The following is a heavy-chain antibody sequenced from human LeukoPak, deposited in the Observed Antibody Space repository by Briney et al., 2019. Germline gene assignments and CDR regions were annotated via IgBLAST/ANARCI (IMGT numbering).Heavy chain of an antibody. CDR2: IRGKPSGYTT. D-gene: IGHD2-15*01. V-gene: IGHV3-73*01. CDR3: TRQDCSGGSCSNADY. CDR1: GFDFSGFY. J-gene: IGHJ4*02. Sequence: PGGSLRLSCAASGFDFSGFYMHWVRQAAGGGLEWVGLIRGKPSGYTTVYAASMKGRFTISRDDSKNTAYLRMNSLEAEDTAVYYCTRQDCSGGSCSNADYWGQGTLVTVSS.